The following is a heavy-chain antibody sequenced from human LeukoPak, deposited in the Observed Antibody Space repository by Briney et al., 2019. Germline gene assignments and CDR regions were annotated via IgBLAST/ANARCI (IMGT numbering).Heavy chain of an antibody. CDR2: ISGSDTST. Sequence: GGSLRLSCAASGFTFSNYSMSWVRQAPGKGLEWVSSISGSDTSTYYADSVKGRFTISRDNSKNTLELQMNSLRAEDTAVYYCTKARSASSSSCYNYWGQGILVTVSS. CDR3: TKARSASSSSCYNY. CDR1: GFTFSNYS. J-gene: IGHJ4*02. V-gene: IGHV3-23*01. D-gene: IGHD2-2*02.